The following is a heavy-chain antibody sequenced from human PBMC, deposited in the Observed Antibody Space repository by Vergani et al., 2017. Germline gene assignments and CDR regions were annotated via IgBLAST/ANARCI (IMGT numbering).Heavy chain of an antibody. V-gene: IGHV3-33*01. CDR3: ARAEPYSSSSFDY. D-gene: IGHD6-13*01. J-gene: IGHJ4*02. CDR1: GFTFSSYG. Sequence: QVQLVESGGGVVQPGRSLRLSCAASGFTFSSYGMHWVRQAPGKGLEWVAVIWYDGSNKYYADSVKGRFTISRDNSKNTLYLQMNSLRAEDTAVYYCARAEPYSSSSFDYWGQGTLVTVSS. CDR2: IWYDGSNK.